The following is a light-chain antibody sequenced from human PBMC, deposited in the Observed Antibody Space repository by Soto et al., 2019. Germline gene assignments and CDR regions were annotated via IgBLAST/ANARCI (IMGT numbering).Light chain of an antibody. CDR1: SSNIGSNS. V-gene: IGLV1-47*01. J-gene: IGLJ2*01. CDR2: KDN. CDR3: GTWDSSLSAVV. Sequence: QSVLTQPPSASETPGQRVTISCSGSSSNIGSNSVYWYKQVTGTAPTLLIFKDNQRPSGVPDRFSGSKSGTSASLAISGLRSEDEADYYCGTWDSSLSAVVFGGGTQLTVL.